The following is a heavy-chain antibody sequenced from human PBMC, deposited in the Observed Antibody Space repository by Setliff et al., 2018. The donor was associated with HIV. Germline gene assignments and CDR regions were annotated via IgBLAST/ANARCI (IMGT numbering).Heavy chain of an antibody. CDR3: ALAGRAVYY. Sequence: RLSCAASGFTFSTYWMNWVRQAPGKGLVWVSRINSDGSSTGHADSVKGRFTISRDNAKNTLYLQMNSLRAEDTAVYYCALAGRAVYYWGQGTLVTVSS. J-gene: IGHJ4*02. CDR2: INSDGSST. D-gene: IGHD6-19*01. V-gene: IGHV3-74*01. CDR1: GFTFSTYW.